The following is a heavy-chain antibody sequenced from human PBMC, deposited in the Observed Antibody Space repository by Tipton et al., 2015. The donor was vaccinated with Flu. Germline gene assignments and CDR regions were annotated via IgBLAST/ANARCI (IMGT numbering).Heavy chain of an antibody. D-gene: IGHD6-19*01. J-gene: IGHJ6*03. CDR1: GYTFTSYG. CDR2: ISAYNGNT. V-gene: IGHV1-18*04. Sequence: QLVQSGAEVKKPGASVKVSCKASGYTFTSYGISWVRQAPGQGLEWMGWISAYNGNTNYAQKLQGRVTMTTDTSTSTAYMELRSLRSDDTAVYYCARDRWEQWLVHDYYYYYMDVWGKGTTVTVSS. CDR3: ARDRWEQWLVHDYYYYYMDV.